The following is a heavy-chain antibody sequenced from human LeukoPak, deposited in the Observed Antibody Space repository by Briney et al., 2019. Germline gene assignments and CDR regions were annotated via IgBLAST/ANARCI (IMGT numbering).Heavy chain of an antibody. D-gene: IGHD5-18*01. CDR2: IIPILGIA. Sequence: SVKVSCKASGGTFSSYAISWVRQAPGQGLEWMGRIIPILGIANYAQKFRGRVTITADKSTSTAYMELSSLRSEDTAVYYCARAGYSYGYDLDYWGQGTLVTVSS. V-gene: IGHV1-69*04. CDR1: GGTFSSYA. CDR3: ARAGYSYGYDLDY. J-gene: IGHJ4*02.